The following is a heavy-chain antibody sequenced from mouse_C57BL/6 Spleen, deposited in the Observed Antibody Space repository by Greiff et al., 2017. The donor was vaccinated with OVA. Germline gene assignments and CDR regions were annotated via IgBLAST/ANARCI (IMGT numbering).Heavy chain of an antibody. D-gene: IGHD2-4*01. CDR3: TTKVIYYDSGFDY. CDR2: IDPETGGT. J-gene: IGHJ2*01. Sequence: VQLQQSGAELVRPGASVTLSCKASGYTFTDYEMHWVKQTPVHGLEWIGAIDPETGGTAYNQKFKGKAILTADKSSSTAYMELRSLTSEDSAVYYCTTKVIYYDSGFDYWGQGTTLTVSS. V-gene: IGHV1-15*01. CDR1: GYTFTDYE.